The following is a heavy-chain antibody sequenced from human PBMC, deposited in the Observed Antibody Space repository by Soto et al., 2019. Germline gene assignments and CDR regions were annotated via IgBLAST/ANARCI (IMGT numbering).Heavy chain of an antibody. D-gene: IGHD2-21*02. CDR1: GFSVGSSY. CDR3: KKGKVGTDPNWLDP. J-gene: IGHJ5*02. CDR2: IYVDGTT. Sequence: EVQLVESGGGLVQPGGSLRLSCAASGFSVGSSYLYWVRQAPGRGLQWVSSIYVDGTTYYTDSVKGRFSISRDSSKNTLYLQMNSLGAEDTALYYCKKGKVGTDPNWLDPWGQGSLVTVSS. V-gene: IGHV3-66*01.